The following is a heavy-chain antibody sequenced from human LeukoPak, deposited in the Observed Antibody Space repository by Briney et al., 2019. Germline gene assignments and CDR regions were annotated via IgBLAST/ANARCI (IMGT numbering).Heavy chain of an antibody. D-gene: IGHD2-8*01. CDR3: STDPRLLMY. Sequence: GGSLRLSCVVSGFSVSDSYMTWIRQTPGKGLEWLAYISGSGSDIYFADSVKGRFTISRDNAKNSLYLQMNSLRPEDTALYYCSTDPRLLMYWGHGTLVTVSS. J-gene: IGHJ4*01. V-gene: IGHV3-11*01. CDR1: GFSVSDSY. CDR2: ISGSGSDI.